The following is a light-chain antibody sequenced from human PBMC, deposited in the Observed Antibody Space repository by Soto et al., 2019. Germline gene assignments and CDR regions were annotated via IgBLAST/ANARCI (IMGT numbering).Light chain of an antibody. Sequence: DIQMTQSPSSVSASEGDRVTITCRASQDISSYLAWYQQKPGKAPKLLIYAASSLQSGVPSRFSGSGSGTDFTLTISSLQPEDFATYYCQQAHSFPRTFGQGTKLEFK. CDR1: QDISSY. CDR3: QQAHSFPRT. J-gene: IGKJ2*01. V-gene: IGKV1-12*01. CDR2: AAS.